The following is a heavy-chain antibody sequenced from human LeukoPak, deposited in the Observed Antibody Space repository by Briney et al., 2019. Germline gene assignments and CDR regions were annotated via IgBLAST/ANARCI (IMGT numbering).Heavy chain of an antibody. V-gene: IGHV3-30*03. CDR2: ISYDGSNK. CDR1: GFTFSSYG. Sequence: PGGSLRLSCAASGFTFSSYGMHWVRQAPGKGLEWVAVISYDGSNKYYADSVKDRFTNSRDNAKNSLYLQMNSLRDEDTAVYYCARDHWGNRGDYDFDYWGQGTLVTVSS. J-gene: IGHJ4*02. D-gene: IGHD4-17*01. CDR3: ARDHWGNRGDYDFDY.